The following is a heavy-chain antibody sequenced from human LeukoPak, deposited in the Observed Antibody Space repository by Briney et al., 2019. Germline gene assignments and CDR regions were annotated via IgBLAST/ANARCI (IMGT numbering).Heavy chain of an antibody. J-gene: IGHJ3*02. Sequence: ITIITDDATTAYPPPVKGRFSISSDYSKNTLYLQMNSLKTEDTALYYCTRVYSRGSAFDICGQGTMVTVSS. V-gene: IGHV3-15*01. CDR2: ITIITDDATT. CDR3: TRVYSRGSAFDI. D-gene: IGHD6-13*01.